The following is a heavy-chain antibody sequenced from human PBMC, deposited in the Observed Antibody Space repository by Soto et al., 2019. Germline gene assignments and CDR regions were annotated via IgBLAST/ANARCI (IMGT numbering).Heavy chain of an antibody. Sequence: EVQILESGGDLVPPGRSLRLSCAASGFTCSGYAMSWVLQAPGQGLEWFSVLHGAGNSAYSAGSVNGRCTISRDHSKDTVYLQLSSLGGEDTAVYYCAKNSGRGTTSGHLHYCGPRSLVRVSS. V-gene: IGHV3-23*01. J-gene: IGHJ4*02. CDR2: LHGAGNSA. CDR1: GFTCSGYA. CDR3: AKNSGRGTTSGHLHY. D-gene: IGHD1-26*01.